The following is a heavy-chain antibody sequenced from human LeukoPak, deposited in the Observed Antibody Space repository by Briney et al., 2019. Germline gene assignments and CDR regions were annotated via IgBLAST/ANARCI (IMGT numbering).Heavy chain of an antibody. J-gene: IGHJ4*02. CDR1: GFTVSSHY. V-gene: IGHV3-53*01. D-gene: IGHD3-10*01. CDR3: ATSYGSGSYGH. Sequence: PGGSLRLSCAASGFTVSSHYMSWVRQAPGKGLEWVSVIYSGGNTYYADSVKGRFTISRDNSKNTLYLQMNGLSTEDTAVYYCATSYGSGSYGHWGQGTLVTVSS. CDR2: IYSGGNT.